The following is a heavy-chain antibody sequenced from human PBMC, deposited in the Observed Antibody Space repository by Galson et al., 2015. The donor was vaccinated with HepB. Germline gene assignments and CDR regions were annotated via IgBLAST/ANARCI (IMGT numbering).Heavy chain of an antibody. J-gene: IGHJ4*02. CDR2: ISSSSSTI. Sequence: SLRLSCAASGFTLSDYQMSWIRQAPGKGLEWVSDISSSSSTIYYADSVKGRFSISRDNANNSLYLEMNSLRAEDTAVYYCARGEGGYTKWGHWGQGTLVTVSS. CDR1: GFTLSDYQ. CDR3: ARGEGGYTKWGH. D-gene: IGHD6-25*01. V-gene: IGHV3-11*01.